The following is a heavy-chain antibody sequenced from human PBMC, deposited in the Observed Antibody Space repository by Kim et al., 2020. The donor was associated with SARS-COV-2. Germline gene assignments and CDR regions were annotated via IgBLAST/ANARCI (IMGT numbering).Heavy chain of an antibody. J-gene: IGHJ4*02. V-gene: IGHV3-64D*06. D-gene: IGHD3-10*01. Sequence: ADSVKGRFTISRDNSKNTLYLQMSSLRAEDTAVYYCVKGIGWFGQSYFDYWGQGTLVTVSS. CDR3: VKGIGWFGQSYFDY.